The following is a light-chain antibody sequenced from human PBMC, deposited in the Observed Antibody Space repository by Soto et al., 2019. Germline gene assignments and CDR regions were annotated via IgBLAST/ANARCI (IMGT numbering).Light chain of an antibody. J-gene: IGKJ2*01. V-gene: IGKV3-20*01. Sequence: EIVLTQSPGTLSLSPGERATLSCRASQSVSSSYLAWYQQKPGQAPRLLIYGASSRATGIPDRFSGSGSGTAFTLTITILEPQDFPVYYCHQYGTSPLTFGQATKLVIK. CDR2: GAS. CDR3: HQYGTSPLT. CDR1: QSVSSSY.